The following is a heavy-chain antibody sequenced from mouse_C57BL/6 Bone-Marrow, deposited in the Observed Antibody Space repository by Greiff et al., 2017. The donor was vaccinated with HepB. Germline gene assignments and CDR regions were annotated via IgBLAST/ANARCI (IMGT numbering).Heavy chain of an antibody. D-gene: IGHD1-1*01. CDR2: SRNKANDYTT. CDR1: GFTFSDFY. V-gene: IGHV7-1*01. CDR3: ARWYYGSSYDYAMDY. Sequence: EVNVVESGGGLVQSGRSLRLSCATSGFTFSDFYMEWVRQAPGKGLEWIAASRNKANDYTTEYSASVKGRFIVSRDTSQSILYLQMNALRAEDTAIYYCARWYYGSSYDYAMDYWGQGTSVTVSS. J-gene: IGHJ4*01.